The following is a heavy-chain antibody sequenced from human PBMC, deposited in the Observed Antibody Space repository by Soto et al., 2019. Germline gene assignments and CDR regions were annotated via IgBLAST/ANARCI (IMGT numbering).Heavy chain of an antibody. V-gene: IGHV5-10-1*01. CDR2: IDPSDSYT. CDR1: GYSFTSYW. CDR3: ARLDYYDSSGYHYGMDA. D-gene: IGHD3-22*01. Sequence: GESLKISCKGSGYSFTSYWISWVRQMPGKGLGWMGRIDPSDSYTNYSPSFQGHVTISADKSISTAYLQWSSLKASDTAMYYCARLDYYDSSGYHYGMDAWGQGTTVTVSS. J-gene: IGHJ6*02.